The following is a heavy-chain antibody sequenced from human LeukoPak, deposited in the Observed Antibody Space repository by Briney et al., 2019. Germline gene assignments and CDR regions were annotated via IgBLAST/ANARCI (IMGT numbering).Heavy chain of an antibody. CDR3: ATAEYCGGDCYADY. V-gene: IGHV4-34*01. J-gene: IGHJ4*02. Sequence: SETLSLTCAVYGGSFSGYYWSWIRQPPGKGLEWIGEINHSGSTNYNPSLKGRVTISVDTSKNQFSLKLSSVTAADTAVYYCATAEYCGGDCYADYWGQGTLVTVSS. CDR1: GGSFSGYY. D-gene: IGHD2-21*02. CDR2: INHSGST.